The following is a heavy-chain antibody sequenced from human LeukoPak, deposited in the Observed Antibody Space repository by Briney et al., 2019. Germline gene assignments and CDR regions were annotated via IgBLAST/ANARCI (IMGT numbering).Heavy chain of an antibody. CDR3: ARALGGYSGYDYRYYYYGMDV. CDR2: MWYDGSNK. Sequence: GGSLRLSCAASGFTFSSYGMHWVRQAPGKGLEWVAVMWYDGSNKYYADSVKGRFTISRDNSKNTLYLQMNSLRAEDTAVYYCARALGGYSGYDYRYYYYGMDVWGQGTTVTVSS. D-gene: IGHD5-12*01. CDR1: GFTFSSYG. J-gene: IGHJ6*02. V-gene: IGHV3-33*01.